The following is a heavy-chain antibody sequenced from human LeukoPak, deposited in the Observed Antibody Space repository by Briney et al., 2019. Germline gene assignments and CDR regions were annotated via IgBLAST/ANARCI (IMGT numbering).Heavy chain of an antibody. V-gene: IGHV1-46*01. J-gene: IGHJ4*02. Sequence: GASVTVSCKASGYSLTDYYMHWVRQAPGQGLEWMGIINPSGGSTSYAQKFQGRVTMTRDTSTSTVYMELSSLRSEDTAVYYCARDRDYGDYNTQDLFDYWGQGTLVTVSS. CDR2: INPSGGST. CDR3: ARDRDYGDYNTQDLFDY. D-gene: IGHD4-17*01. CDR1: GYSLTDYY.